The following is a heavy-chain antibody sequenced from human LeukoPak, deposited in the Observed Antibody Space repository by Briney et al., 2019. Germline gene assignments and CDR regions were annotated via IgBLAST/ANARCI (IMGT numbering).Heavy chain of an antibody. CDR3: AKRRSQEIYCSGGSCYYYYMDV. CDR1: GFTFSSYG. V-gene: IGHV3-30*02. J-gene: IGHJ6*03. Sequence: PGGSLRLSCAASGFTFSSYGMHWVRQAPGKGLEWVAFIRYDGSNKYYADSVKGRFTISRDNSKNTLYLQMNSLRAEDTAVYYCAKRRSQEIYCSGGSCYYYYMDVWGKGTTVTVSS. CDR2: IRYDGSNK. D-gene: IGHD2-15*01.